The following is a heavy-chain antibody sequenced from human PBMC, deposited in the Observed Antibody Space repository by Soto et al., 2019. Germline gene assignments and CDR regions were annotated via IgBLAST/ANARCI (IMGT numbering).Heavy chain of an antibody. CDR1: GYTFHNYG. D-gene: IGHD1-26*01. CDR2: ISGYNGNT. CDR3: ARGSESFDL. Sequence: QVLLMQSGPEEKKPGASVKVSCKASGYTFHNYGISWVRQVPGQGLEWMGWISGYNGNTNYAPKIQGRVTVTRDTSTATAYMELRSLRSDDTAIYYCARGSESFDLWGQGTLVTVSS. J-gene: IGHJ4*02. V-gene: IGHV1-18*01.